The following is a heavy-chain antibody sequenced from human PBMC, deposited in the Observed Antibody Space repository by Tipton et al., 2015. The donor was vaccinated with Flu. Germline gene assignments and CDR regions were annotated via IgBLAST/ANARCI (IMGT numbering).Heavy chain of an antibody. J-gene: IGHJ4*02. CDR2: INHSGNT. CDR1: GGSLSGYY. Sequence: TLSLTCAVYGGSLSGYYWSWIRQSPGKGLEWIGEINHSGNTNYNPSLKSRVTISVDTSKNQFSLRVKSVTAADTAVYYCARRPSGAVVAYYFEYWGQGSLVTVSS. CDR3: ARRPSGAVVAYYFEY. V-gene: IGHV4-34*01. D-gene: IGHD2-15*01.